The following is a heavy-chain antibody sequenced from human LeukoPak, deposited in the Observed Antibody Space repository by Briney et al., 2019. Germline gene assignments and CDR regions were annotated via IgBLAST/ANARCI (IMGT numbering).Heavy chain of an antibody. J-gene: IGHJ4*02. Sequence: ASVKVSCKASGYTFTSYGISWVRQAPGQGLEWMGWISAYNGNTNYAQKLQGRVTMTTDTSTSTAYMELRSLRSDDTAVYYCARDSGYGSGSYYRYFDYWGQGTLVTVSS. CDR1: GYTFTSYG. V-gene: IGHV1-18*01. CDR3: ARDSGYGSGSYYRYFDY. CDR2: ISAYNGNT. D-gene: IGHD3-10*01.